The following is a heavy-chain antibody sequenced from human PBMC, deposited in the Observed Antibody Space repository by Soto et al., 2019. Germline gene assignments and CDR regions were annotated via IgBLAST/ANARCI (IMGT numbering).Heavy chain of an antibody. V-gene: IGHV3-11*01. Sequence: QVQLVESGGGLVKPGGSLRLSCAASNFIFSDYYLSWIRQAPGKGLEWVSYISHSGTTVYYADSVKGRFTISRDNAKKSLYMQMNSLRAEDTAVYYCARDTLPTDFGLGWDVWGQGTTVNVSS. CDR3: ARDTLPTDFGLGWDV. D-gene: IGHD4-17*01. CDR2: ISHSGTTV. J-gene: IGHJ6*02. CDR1: NFIFSDYY.